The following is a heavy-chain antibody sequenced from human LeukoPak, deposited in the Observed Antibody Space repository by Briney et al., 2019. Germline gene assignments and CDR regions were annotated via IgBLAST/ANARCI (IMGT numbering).Heavy chain of an antibody. V-gene: IGHV1-69*04. Sequence: SVKVSCKASGGTFSSYAISWVRQAPGQGLEWMGRIIPILGIANYAQKFQGRVTITADKSTSTAYMELSSLRSEDTAVYYCARPQMTSGYDSSLPYYYYYYGMDVWGQGTTVTASS. CDR3: ARPQMTSGYDSSLPYYYYYYGMDV. CDR1: GGTFSSYA. CDR2: IIPILGIA. J-gene: IGHJ6*02. D-gene: IGHD5-12*01.